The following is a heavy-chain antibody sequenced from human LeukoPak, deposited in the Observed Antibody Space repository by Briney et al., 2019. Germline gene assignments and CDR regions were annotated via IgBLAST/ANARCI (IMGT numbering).Heavy chain of an antibody. V-gene: IGHV4-61*01. CDR2: IYHSGTT. Sequence: SETLSLTCTVSGGSISSSSYYWGWIRQPPGKGLEWIAYIYHSGTTYYNPSLKSRVTISIDTSKNQFSLKLSSVTAADTAVYYCARETSQKGAHYMDVWGKGTTITISS. J-gene: IGHJ6*03. CDR3: ARETSQKGAHYMDV. D-gene: IGHD3-16*01. CDR1: GGSISSSSYY.